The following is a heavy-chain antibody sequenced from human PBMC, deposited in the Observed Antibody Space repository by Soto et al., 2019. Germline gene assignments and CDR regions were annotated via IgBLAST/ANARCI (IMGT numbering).Heavy chain of an antibody. CDR2: ISYDGSNK. CDR1: GFTLSSYA. CDR3: ARDPYSGYGTADFDY. J-gene: IGHJ4*02. Sequence: GGSLRLSCAASGFTLSSYAMHWVRQAPGKGLEWVAVISYDGSNKYYADSVKGRFTISRDNSKNTLYLQMNSLRAEDTAVYYCARDPYSGYGTADFDYWGQGTLVTVSS. V-gene: IGHV3-30-3*01. D-gene: IGHD5-12*01.